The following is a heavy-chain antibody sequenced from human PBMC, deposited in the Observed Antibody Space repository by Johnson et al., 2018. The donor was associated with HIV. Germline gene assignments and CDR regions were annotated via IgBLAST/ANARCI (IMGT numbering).Heavy chain of an antibody. Sequence: QVQLVESGGGVVQPGRSLRLSCAASGFTFSSYGMHWVRQAPGKGLEWVAVIWYDGSNTYYADSVKGRFTISRDNSKNTLYLQMNSLRAEDTAVYYCVKDLGTGDDAFDIWGQGTMVTVSS. CDR3: VKDLGTGDDAFDI. CDR2: IWYDGSNT. D-gene: IGHD7-27*01. V-gene: IGHV3-33*06. CDR1: GFTFSSYG. J-gene: IGHJ3*02.